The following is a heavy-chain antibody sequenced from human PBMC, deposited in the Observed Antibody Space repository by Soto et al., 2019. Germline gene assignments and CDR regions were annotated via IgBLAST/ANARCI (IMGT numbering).Heavy chain of an antibody. J-gene: IGHJ4*02. D-gene: IGHD2-21*02. Sequence: SETLSLTCTVSGGSISSGGYYWSWIRQHPGKGPEWIGYTYYSGSTYYNPSLKSRVTISVDTSKNQFSLKLSSVTAADTAVYYCASGLSTPTYCGGDCYSAPDYWGQGTLVTVSS. CDR1: GGSISSGGYY. CDR3: ASGLSTPTYCGGDCYSAPDY. V-gene: IGHV4-31*03. CDR2: TYYSGST.